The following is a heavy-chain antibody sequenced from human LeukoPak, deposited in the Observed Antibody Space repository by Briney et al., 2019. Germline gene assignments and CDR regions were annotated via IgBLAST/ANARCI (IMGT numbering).Heavy chain of an antibody. J-gene: IGHJ4*02. CDR3: AREVQLWTCLDY. V-gene: IGHV4-31*03. D-gene: IGHD5-18*01. CDR1: GGSISSYGYY. Sequence: SETLSLTCTVSGGSISSYGYYWSWLRQRPGKGLVWLGYNYYSKNTYYNQPLNQRVTISVDTYKHQFSRKLGSVTAGDTAVYYCAREVQLWTCLDYWGQGTMVNGS. CDR2: NYYSKNT.